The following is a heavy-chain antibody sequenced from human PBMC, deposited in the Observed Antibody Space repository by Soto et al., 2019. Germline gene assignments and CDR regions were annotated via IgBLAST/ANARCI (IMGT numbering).Heavy chain of an antibody. Sequence: SVKVSCKASGGTFTNYAFSWVRQAPGQGPEWMGGIIPIVGTPDYAQKFQGRVIITADESTRTVSMELNSLRSDDTAVYYCARERSVGYCITTTCPKPFYYYAMDVWGQGTTVTVSS. J-gene: IGHJ6*02. CDR2: IIPIVGTP. V-gene: IGHV1-69*13. D-gene: IGHD2-2*01. CDR3: ARERSVGYCITTTCPKPFYYYAMDV. CDR1: GGTFTNYA.